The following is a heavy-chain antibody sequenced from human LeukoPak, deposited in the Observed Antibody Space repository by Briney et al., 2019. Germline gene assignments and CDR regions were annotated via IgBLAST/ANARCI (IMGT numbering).Heavy chain of an antibody. J-gene: IGHJ4*02. D-gene: IGHD5-24*01. Sequence: GGSLRLSCAASGFTFSSYWMHWVRQAPGQGLVWVSLINTDGSGATYADSVKGRFTISRDNARNTLYLQMNSLRAEDTAVYYCTRQMPAIRYFDFWGQGTLVTVSS. CDR1: GFTFSSYW. CDR2: INTDGSGA. V-gene: IGHV3-74*01. CDR3: TRQMPAIRYFDF.